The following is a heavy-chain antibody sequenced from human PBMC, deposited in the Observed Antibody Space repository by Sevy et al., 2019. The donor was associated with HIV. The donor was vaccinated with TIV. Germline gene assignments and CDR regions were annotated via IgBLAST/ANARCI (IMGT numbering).Heavy chain of an antibody. Sequence: SESLSLSCAVSGDSISNNNWWSWVRQPPGKGLDWIGDVYHTGNTNYKPSLKSRVTISLDKSRNQFSLNPSSVTAADTAVYYCARDPGSCSGGVCSYYFDFWGQGTLVTVSS. CDR3: ARDPGSCSGGVCSYYFDF. V-gene: IGHV4-4*02. J-gene: IGHJ4*02. D-gene: IGHD2-8*02. CDR2: VYHTGNT. CDR1: GDSISNNNW.